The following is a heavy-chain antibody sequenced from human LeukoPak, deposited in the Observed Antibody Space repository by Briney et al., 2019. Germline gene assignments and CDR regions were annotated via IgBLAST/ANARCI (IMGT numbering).Heavy chain of an antibody. CDR3: ARTSHYYDSSGYYSPFDY. Sequence: KPSETLSLTCAVYGGSFSGYYWSWIRQPPGKGLEWIGEINHSGSPNYNPSLKSRVTIPVDTSKNQFSLNLTSVTAADTAVYYCARTSHYYDSSGYYSPFDYWGQGTLVTVSS. D-gene: IGHD3-22*01. CDR1: GGSFSGYY. V-gene: IGHV4-34*01. J-gene: IGHJ4*02. CDR2: INHSGSP.